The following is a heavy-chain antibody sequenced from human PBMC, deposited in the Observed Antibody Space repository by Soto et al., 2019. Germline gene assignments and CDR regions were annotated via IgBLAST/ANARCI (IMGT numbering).Heavy chain of an antibody. CDR2: IYYRGST. CDR1: GGSISGGGYY. Sequence: SETLSLTCSVSGGSISGGGYYWSWIRQLPGKGLEWIGYIYYRGSTVYNPSLESRLSMSLDTSKSQISLRLNSVTAADTAVYFCARDTPHSPGYEVAHFYGMDVWGQGTTVTVSS. CDR3: ARDTPHSPGYEVAHFYGMDV. V-gene: IGHV4-31*03. J-gene: IGHJ6*02. D-gene: IGHD3-9*01.